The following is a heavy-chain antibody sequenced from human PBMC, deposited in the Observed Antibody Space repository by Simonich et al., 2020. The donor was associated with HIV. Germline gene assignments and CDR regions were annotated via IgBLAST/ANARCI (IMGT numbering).Heavy chain of an antibody. D-gene: IGHD3-3*01. CDR3: ARRDRELILYFDY. V-gene: IGHV4-34*01. Sequence: QVQLQQWGAGLLKPSETLSLTCAVYGGSFSGYSWSWIRQPPGKGLEWIGEINHSGINNYKSSLNNRATISVDKSKNQFSLKLSSVTAADTAIYYCARRDRELILYFDYWGQGNLVTVSS. J-gene: IGHJ4*02. CDR2: INHSGIN. CDR1: GGSFSGYS.